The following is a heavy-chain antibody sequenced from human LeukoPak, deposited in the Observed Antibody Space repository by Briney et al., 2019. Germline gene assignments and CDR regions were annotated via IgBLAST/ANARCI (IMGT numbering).Heavy chain of an antibody. CDR1: GGSISSGGYY. Sequence: SETLSLTCTVSGGSISSGGYYWSWIRQHPGKGLEWIGYIYYSGSTYYNPSLKSRVTISVDTSKNQFSLKLSSVTAADTAVYYCARGAVGIADYWGQETLVTVSS. CDR2: IYYSGST. D-gene: IGHD2-21*01. J-gene: IGHJ4*02. V-gene: IGHV4-31*03. CDR3: ARGAVGIADY.